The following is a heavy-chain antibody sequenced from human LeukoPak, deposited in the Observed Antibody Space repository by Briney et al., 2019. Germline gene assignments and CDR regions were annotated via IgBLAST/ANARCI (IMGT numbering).Heavy chain of an antibody. V-gene: IGHV1-18*01. J-gene: IGHJ6*02. CDR1: GYTFTSYG. CDR2: ISAYNGNT. D-gene: IGHD6-13*01. Sequence: GASVKVSCKASGYTFTSYGISWVRQAPGQGLEWMGWISAYNGNTNYAQKFQGRVTITADESTSTAYMELSSLRSEDTAVYYCARLGNLADTKRYYYYYGMDVWGQGTTVTVSS. CDR3: ARLGNLADTKRYYYYYGMDV.